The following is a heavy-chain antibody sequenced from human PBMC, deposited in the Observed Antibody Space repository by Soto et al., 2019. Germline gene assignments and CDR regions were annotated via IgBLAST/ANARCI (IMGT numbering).Heavy chain of an antibody. Sequence: QVQLQQWGAGLLKPSETLSLTCAVYGGSFSGYYWCWIRQPPGKGLEWIGEINHSGSTNYNPSLKSRVTISVDTSKNQFSLKLSSVTAADTAVYYCARGRPRSSANWFDPWGQGTLVTVSS. CDR2: INHSGST. CDR3: ARGRPRSSANWFDP. V-gene: IGHV4-34*01. CDR1: GGSFSGYY. D-gene: IGHD6-6*01. J-gene: IGHJ5*02.